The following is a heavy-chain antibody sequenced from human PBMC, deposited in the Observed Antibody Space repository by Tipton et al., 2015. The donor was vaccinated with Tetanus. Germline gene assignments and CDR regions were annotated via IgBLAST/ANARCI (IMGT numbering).Heavy chain of an antibody. Sequence: SLRLSCAASGFTFSSYSMNWVRQAPGKGLEWVSSISSSSSYIYYADSVKGRFTISRDNAKNSLYLQMNSLRAEDTAVYYCARDGIGYGDRIPDLWGQGTLVTVSS. D-gene: IGHD4-17*01. CDR2: ISSSSSYI. V-gene: IGHV3-21*01. J-gene: IGHJ4*02. CDR3: ARDGIGYGDRIPDL. CDR1: GFTFSSYS.